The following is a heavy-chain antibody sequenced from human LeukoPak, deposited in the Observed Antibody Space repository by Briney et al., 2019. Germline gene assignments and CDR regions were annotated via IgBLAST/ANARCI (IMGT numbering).Heavy chain of an antibody. CDR1: GGTFSTYR. CDR2: MNIYGSSR. D-gene: IGHD1-26*01. V-gene: IGHV3-74*01. CDR3: ARGLYGGSVDWFDP. Sequence: GGSLTLSCAASGGTFSTYRKHWGRQAPAKGLVWVSLMNIYGSSRNYAHSVMRRLTLTSDNAKSTLYLQMNSLRAEATAVYSCARGLYGGSVDWFDPWGQGTLVTVSS. J-gene: IGHJ5*02.